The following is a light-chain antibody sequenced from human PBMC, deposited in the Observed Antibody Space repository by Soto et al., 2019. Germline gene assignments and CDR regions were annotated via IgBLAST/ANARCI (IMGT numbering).Light chain of an antibody. CDR2: DAS. CDR1: QSVSSY. J-gene: IGKJ4*01. Sequence: EIVLTQSPATLSLSPGERATLSCRASQSVSSYLAWYQQKPGQAPRLLIYDASNMATGIPARFSGSGSGTDFTLTISSLEPEDVAVNYCQQRSNWPPLTFGGGTKVEIK. CDR3: QQRSNWPPLT. V-gene: IGKV3-11*01.